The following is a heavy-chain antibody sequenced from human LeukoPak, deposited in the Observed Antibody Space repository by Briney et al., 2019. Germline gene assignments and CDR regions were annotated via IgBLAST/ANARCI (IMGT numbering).Heavy chain of an antibody. CDR1: GFTFSSYW. CDR3: ARVRGDDYRYHFDY. V-gene: IGHV3-7*01. Sequence: PGGSLRLSCAASGFTFSSYWMSWVRQAPGKGLEWVANIKQDGSEKYYVDSVKGRFTISRDNAKNSLYLQMNSLRAEDTAVYYCARVRGDDYRYHFDYWGQGTLVTVSS. J-gene: IGHJ4*02. D-gene: IGHD5-24*01. CDR2: IKQDGSEK.